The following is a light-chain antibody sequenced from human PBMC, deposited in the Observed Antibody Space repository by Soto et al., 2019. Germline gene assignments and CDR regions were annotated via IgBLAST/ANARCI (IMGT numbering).Light chain of an antibody. J-gene: IGLJ2*01. Sequence: QSVLTQPASVSGSPGQSITISCTGTSSDVGSYNLVSWYQQHPGKAPKLMIYEGSKRPSGVSNRFSGSKSGNTASLTISGVQAGDEADYYCCSYAGSSTFVVFGGGTQLTVL. CDR2: EGS. CDR3: CSYAGSSTFVV. CDR1: SSDVGSYNL. V-gene: IGLV2-23*03.